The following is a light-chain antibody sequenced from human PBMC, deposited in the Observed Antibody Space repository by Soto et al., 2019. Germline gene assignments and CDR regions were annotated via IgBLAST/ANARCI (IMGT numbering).Light chain of an antibody. CDR1: SSDVGGYYS. J-gene: IGLJ1*01. CDR2: DVS. CDR3: SSYAGSNNLYV. V-gene: IGLV2-8*01. Sequence: QSALTQPPSASGSPGQSVTISCTGTSSDVGGYYSVSWYQQHPDKAPKLIIYDVSQRPSGVPDRFSGSKSGNTASLTVSGLQAEDEADYYCSSYAGSNNLYVFGPGTKVTVL.